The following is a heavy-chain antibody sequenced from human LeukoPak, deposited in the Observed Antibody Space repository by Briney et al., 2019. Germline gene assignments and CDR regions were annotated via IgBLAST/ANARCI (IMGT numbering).Heavy chain of an antibody. J-gene: IGHJ4*02. D-gene: IGHD1-20*01. CDR2: ISNIGGT. Sequence: KPSETLSLTCTVSGGSLSSYYWSWIRPPPGKGLEWIGYISNIGGTNYNPSLKSRVTISVDTSKNQFSLKLSSVTAADTAVYYCARVANWNDPFDYWGQGTLVTVSS. CDR1: GGSLSSYY. V-gene: IGHV4-59*01. CDR3: ARVANWNDPFDY.